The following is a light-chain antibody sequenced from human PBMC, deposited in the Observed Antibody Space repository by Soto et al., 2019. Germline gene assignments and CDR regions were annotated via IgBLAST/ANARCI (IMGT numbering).Light chain of an antibody. CDR1: QSVSSNY. V-gene: IGKV3-20*01. CDR3: QQYGSSPLT. Sequence: NVLTQSPGTLSLSPGERATLSCRASQSVSSNYLAWYQQKPGQAPRLFIYGASSRATGIPDRFSGSGSGTDFTLTISRLEPEDFAVYYCQQYGSSPLTFGGGTKVEIK. J-gene: IGKJ4*01. CDR2: GAS.